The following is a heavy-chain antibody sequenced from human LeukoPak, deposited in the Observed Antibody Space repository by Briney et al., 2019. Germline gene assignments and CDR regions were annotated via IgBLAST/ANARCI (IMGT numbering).Heavy chain of an antibody. CDR2: ISSNGDNT. CDR3: VRGTGY. J-gene: IGHJ4*02. CDR1: GFTFGNYV. Sequence: VWELRLYCLVTGFTFGNYVMRWVCPAPGKGLEYVSAISSNGDNTYYADSVKGRFTISRDNSKNTLYLQMSSLRADDTAVYYCVRGTGYWGQGTLVTVSS. V-gene: IGHV3-64D*06.